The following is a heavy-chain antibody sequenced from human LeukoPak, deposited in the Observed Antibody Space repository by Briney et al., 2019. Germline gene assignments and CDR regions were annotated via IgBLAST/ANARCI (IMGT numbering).Heavy chain of an antibody. D-gene: IGHD4-17*01. CDR1: GYTFTGYY. J-gene: IGHJ6*02. CDR2: INPNSGGT. Sequence: RASVKVSCKASGYTFTGYYMHWVRQAPGQGLEWMGWINPNSGGTNYAQNFQDWVTMTRDTSISTAYMELSRLRSDDTAVYYCATSLSRYGPYYGMDVWGQGTTVTVSS. V-gene: IGHV1-2*04. CDR3: ATSLSRYGPYYGMDV.